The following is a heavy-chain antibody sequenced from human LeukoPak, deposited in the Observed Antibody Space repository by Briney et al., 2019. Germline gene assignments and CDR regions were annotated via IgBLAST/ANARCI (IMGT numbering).Heavy chain of an antibody. CDR1: GGTFSNYA. D-gene: IGHD4-23*01. V-gene: IGHV1-69*04. CDR2: IIPVLAIA. CDR3: ARSSYGGNSGFDY. J-gene: IGHJ4*02. Sequence: SVKVSCKASGGTFSNYAISWVRQAPGQGLEWMGRIIPVLAIANYAQNFQGRVSFTADKSTSTAYMELSSLRSEDTAVYYCARSSYGGNSGFDYWGQGTLVTVSS.